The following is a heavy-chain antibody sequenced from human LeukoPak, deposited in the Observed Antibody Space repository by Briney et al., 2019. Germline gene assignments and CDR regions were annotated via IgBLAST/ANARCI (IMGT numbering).Heavy chain of an antibody. D-gene: IGHD2-21*02. Sequence: PGGSLRLSCAASGFTFSSYWMSWVRQAPGKGLEWVANIRQDGSEKYYVDSVKGRFTISRDNAKNSLYLQMNSLRAEDTAVYYCATELAYCGGDCYFDYWGQGTLVTVSS. CDR2: IRQDGSEK. CDR3: ATELAYCGGDCYFDY. V-gene: IGHV3-7*01. CDR1: GFTFSSYW. J-gene: IGHJ4*02.